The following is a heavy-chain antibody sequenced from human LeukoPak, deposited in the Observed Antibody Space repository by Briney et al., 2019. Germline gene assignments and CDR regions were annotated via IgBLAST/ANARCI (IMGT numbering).Heavy chain of an antibody. CDR1: GFTFSNYA. CDR2: ISSGGNT. Sequence: GGSLRLSCAASGFTFSNYAMTWVRQAPGKGLEWVSAISSGGNTYYADSVKGRFTISRDNARNSLYLQMNSLRAEDTAVYYCARGRRHYGDYEKTFDYWGQGTLVTVSS. D-gene: IGHD4-17*01. J-gene: IGHJ4*02. V-gene: IGHV3-69-1*01. CDR3: ARGRRHYGDYEKTFDY.